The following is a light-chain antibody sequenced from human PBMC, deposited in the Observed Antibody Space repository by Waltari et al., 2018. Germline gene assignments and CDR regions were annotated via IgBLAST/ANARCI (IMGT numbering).Light chain of an antibody. J-gene: IGKJ1*01. CDR1: ESVSSN. CDR3: HQYNSWPPGGT. V-gene: IGKV3-15*01. CDR2: SAS. Sequence: EIVMTQSPATLSVSPGERAIFSCRASESVSSNLAWYQHKPGHAPRPLSHSASTRASGIPARFSGSGSGTEFTLTISSLQSEDLAVYYCHQYNSWPPGGTFGQGTKVEIK.